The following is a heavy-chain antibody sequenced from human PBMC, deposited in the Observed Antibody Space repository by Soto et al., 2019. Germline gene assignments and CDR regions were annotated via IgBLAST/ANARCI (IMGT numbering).Heavy chain of an antibody. CDR2: IAGKT. V-gene: IGHV3-23*01. Sequence: GGSLRLSCATSGFTLSNSVMSWVRQAPGKGLEWVSTIAGKTYYSDSVKGRFTISRDNSQSTLYLQLNSLRAEDTAVYYCARKIDVPTGMLDQWGQGTLVTVS. CDR3: ARKIDVPTGMLDQ. D-gene: IGHD1-1*01. CDR1: GFTLSNSV. J-gene: IGHJ4*02.